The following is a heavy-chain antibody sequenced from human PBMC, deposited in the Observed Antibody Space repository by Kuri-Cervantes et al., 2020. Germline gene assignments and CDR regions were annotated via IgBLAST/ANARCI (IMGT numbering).Heavy chain of an antibody. CDR1: GFTFSSYG. D-gene: IGHD6-13*01. CDR2: IWYDGSNK. J-gene: IGHJ5*02. V-gene: IGHV3-33*01. CDR3: ARELHSSSWGQLNP. Sequence: GGSLRLSCAASGFTFSSYGMHWVRQAPGKGLEWVAVIWYDGSNKYYADSVKGRFTISRDNSKNTLYLQMNSLRAEDTAVYYSARELHSSSWGQLNPWGQGTLVTVSS.